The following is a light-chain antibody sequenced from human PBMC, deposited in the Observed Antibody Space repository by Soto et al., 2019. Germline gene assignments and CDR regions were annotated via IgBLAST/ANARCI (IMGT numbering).Light chain of an antibody. CDR2: GAS. CDR3: QQYGRSPFT. V-gene: IGKV3-20*01. J-gene: IGKJ3*01. CDR1: QSVSSNY. Sequence: EIVMTQSPGTLSLSPGETVTLSCRASQSVSSNYVAWFHQKPGQAPRLLIYGASSRATGVPDRFSASGSGTDFTLTISRLEPEDFAVYYCQQYGRSPFTFGPGTKVDIK.